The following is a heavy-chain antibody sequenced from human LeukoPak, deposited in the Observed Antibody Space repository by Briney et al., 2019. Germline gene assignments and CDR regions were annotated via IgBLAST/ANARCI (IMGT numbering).Heavy chain of an antibody. J-gene: IGHJ6*03. CDR2: ISYDGSNK. D-gene: IGHD1-26*01. Sequence: QPGGSLRLSCAASGFTFSSYAMHWVRQAPGKGLEWVAVISYDGSNKYYADSVKGRFTISRDNSKNTLYLQMNSLRAEDTAVYYCAKDGGAYYYYYYMDVWGKGTTVTISS. CDR3: AKDGGAYYYYYYMDV. CDR1: GFTFSSYA. V-gene: IGHV3-30*18.